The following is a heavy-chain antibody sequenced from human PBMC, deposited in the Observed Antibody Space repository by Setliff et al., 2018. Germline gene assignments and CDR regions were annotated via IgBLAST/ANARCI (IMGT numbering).Heavy chain of an antibody. CDR2: IYYSGST. CDR3: ARGDYFFYYMDV. J-gene: IGHJ6*03. D-gene: IGHD3-16*01. V-gene: IGHV4-31*03. CDR1: GGSISSGTYC. Sequence: SETLSLTCTVSGGSISSGTYCWTWIRQHPGKGLERIGYIYYSGSTYYNPSFNNRVSISRDTSKNQFSLKLNSVTAADTAVYYCARGDYFFYYMDVWGKGTTVTVSS.